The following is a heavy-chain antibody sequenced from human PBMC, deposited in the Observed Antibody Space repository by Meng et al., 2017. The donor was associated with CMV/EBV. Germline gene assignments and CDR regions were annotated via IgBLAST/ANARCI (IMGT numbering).Heavy chain of an antibody. CDR2: IWYDGSNK. Sequence: GESLKISCAASGFTFSSYGMHWVRQAPGKGLEWVAVIWYDGSNKYYADSVKGRFTISRDNSKNTLYLQMNSLRAEDTAVYYCACGLYYYYGMDVWGQGTTVTVSS. V-gene: IGHV3-33*01. D-gene: IGHD1-26*01. J-gene: IGHJ6*02. CDR3: ACGLYYYYGMDV. CDR1: GFTFSSYG.